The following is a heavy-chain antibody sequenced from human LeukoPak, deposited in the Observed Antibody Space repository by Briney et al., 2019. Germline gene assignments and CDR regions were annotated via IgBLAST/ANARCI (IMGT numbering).Heavy chain of an antibody. D-gene: IGHD2-2*02. V-gene: IGHV1-46*01. CDR2: INPSGGST. CDR1: GYTFTGYY. CDR3: ARDRDQYQLLYDFDY. Sequence: ASVKVSCKASGYTFTGYYMHWVRQAPGQGLEWMGIINPSGGSTSYAQKFQGRVTMTRDTSTSTVYMELSSLRSEDTAVYYCARDRDQYQLLYDFDYWGQGTLVTVSS. J-gene: IGHJ4*02.